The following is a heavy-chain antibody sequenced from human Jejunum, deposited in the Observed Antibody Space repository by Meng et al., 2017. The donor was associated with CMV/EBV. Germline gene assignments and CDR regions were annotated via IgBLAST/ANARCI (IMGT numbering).Heavy chain of an antibody. CDR2: INPNSGGT. CDR1: GYTFTGSY. J-gene: IGHJ4*02. D-gene: IGHD2/OR15-2a*01. CDR3: ARGALGTTTFIDY. Sequence: SGYTFTGSYLHWVRQAPGQGLEWMRWINPNSGGTNSVQKFQGTVTMTRDTSINTAYMELRRLESDDTAVYYCARGALGTTTFIDYWGQGTLVTVSS. V-gene: IGHV1-2*02.